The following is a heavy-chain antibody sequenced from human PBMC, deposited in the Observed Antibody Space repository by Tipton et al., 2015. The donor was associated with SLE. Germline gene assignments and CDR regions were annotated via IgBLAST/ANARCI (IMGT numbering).Heavy chain of an antibody. D-gene: IGHD6-6*01. CDR1: GFTFSSYG. V-gene: IGHV3-30*18. J-gene: IGHJ6*03. CDR2: ISYDGSNK. Sequence: LSLTCAASGFTFSSYGMHWVRQAPGKGLEWVAVISYDGSNKYYADSVKGRFTISRDNSKNTLYLQMNSLRAEDTAVYYCAKEYSSSSHYYYYYMDVWGKGTTVTVSS. CDR3: AKEYSSSSHYYYYYMDV.